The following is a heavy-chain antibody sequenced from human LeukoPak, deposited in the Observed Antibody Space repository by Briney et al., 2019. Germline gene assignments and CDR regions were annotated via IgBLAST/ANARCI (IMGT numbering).Heavy chain of an antibody. CDR2: IKQDGSEK. J-gene: IGHJ6*03. V-gene: IGHV3-7*01. CDR3: ARGVRGVTPYYYYYMDV. D-gene: IGHD3-10*01. Sequence: SGGSLRLSCAASGFTFSSYSMNWVRQAPGKGLEWVANIKQDGSEKYYVDSVKGRFTISRDNAKNSLYLQMNSLRAEDTAVYYCARGVRGVTPYYYYYMDVWGKGTTVTVSS. CDR1: GFTFSSYS.